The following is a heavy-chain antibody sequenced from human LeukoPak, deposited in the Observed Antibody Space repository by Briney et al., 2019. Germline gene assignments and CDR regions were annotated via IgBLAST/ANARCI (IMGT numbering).Heavy chain of an antibody. CDR3: AREGVVTASRWFDP. D-gene: IGHD2-21*02. J-gene: IGHJ5*02. CDR2: INHSGST. V-gene: IGHV4-34*01. CDR1: GGSFSGYY. Sequence: SETLSLTCAVYGGSFSGYYWSWIRQPPGKGLEWIGEINHSGSTNCNPSLKSRVTISVDTSKNQFSLKLSSVTAADTAVYYCAREGVVTASRWFDPWGQGTLVTVSS.